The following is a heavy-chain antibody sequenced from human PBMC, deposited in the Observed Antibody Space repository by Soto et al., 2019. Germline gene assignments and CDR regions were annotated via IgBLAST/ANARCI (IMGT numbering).Heavy chain of an antibody. Sequence: PGGSLRLSCVASGFNVSTNAMSWVRQAPGKGLEWVSGIGGSGGTTHSADSVKGRFTISRDNSKNTLSLQMNSLRADDTAVYYCAKEQESSDYYSFAFNIWGQGTVVTVSS. CDR2: IGGSGGTT. J-gene: IGHJ3*02. CDR3: AKEQESSDYYSFAFNI. D-gene: IGHD3-22*01. V-gene: IGHV3-23*01. CDR1: GFNVSTNA.